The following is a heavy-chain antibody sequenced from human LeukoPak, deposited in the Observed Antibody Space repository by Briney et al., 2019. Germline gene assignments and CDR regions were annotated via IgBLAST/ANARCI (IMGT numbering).Heavy chain of an antibody. CDR1: GFTFSSYS. J-gene: IGHJ5*02. Sequence: GGSLRLSCAASGFTFSSYSMNWVRQAPGKGLEWVSSITSSGNYIYYADSMKGRFTISRDNAKNSLHLQMNSLRAEDTAIYYCARENFWSGYPNWFDPWGQGTLVTDSS. D-gene: IGHD3-3*01. CDR3: ARENFWSGYPNWFDP. CDR2: ITSSGNYI. V-gene: IGHV3-21*01.